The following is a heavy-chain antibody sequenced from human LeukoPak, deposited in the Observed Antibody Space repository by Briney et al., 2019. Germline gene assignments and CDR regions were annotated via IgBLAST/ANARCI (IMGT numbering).Heavy chain of an antibody. J-gene: IGHJ5*02. CDR3: ARGKKLLWFGELLAHRYNWFDP. D-gene: IGHD3-10*01. Sequence: PSETLPLTCAVYGGSFSGYYWSWIRQPPGKGLEWIGEINHSGSTNYNPSLKSRVTISVDTSKNQFSLKLSSVTAADTAVYYCARGKKLLWFGELLAHRYNWFDPWGQGTLVTVSS. V-gene: IGHV4-34*01. CDR1: GGSFSGYY. CDR2: INHSGST.